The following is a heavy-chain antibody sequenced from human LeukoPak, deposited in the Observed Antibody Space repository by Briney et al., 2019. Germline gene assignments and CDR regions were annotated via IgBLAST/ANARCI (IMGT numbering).Heavy chain of an antibody. CDR2: ISGGSEDT. CDR3: ARTIAQYSNSWLYFYYGLDV. J-gene: IGHJ6*01. D-gene: IGHD6-13*01. Sequence: GGSLRLSCTAPGFTFGSYAMSWVRQAPGKGLEWVSSISGGSEDTYYADSVKGRFTISRDNSKSTLYLQMNSLRAEDTTVYYCARTIAQYSNSWLYFYYGLDVWGRGTTVTVSS. V-gene: IGHV3-23*01. CDR1: GFTFGSYA.